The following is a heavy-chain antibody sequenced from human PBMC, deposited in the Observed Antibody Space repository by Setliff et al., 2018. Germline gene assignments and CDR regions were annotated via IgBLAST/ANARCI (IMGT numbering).Heavy chain of an antibody. D-gene: IGHD3-16*01. CDR1: GGSVSSTSHY. J-gene: IGHJ5*02. CDR2: VYYSGYT. Sequence: SETLSLTCNVSGGSVSSTSHYWGWIRQPPGKGMEWIGSVYYSGYTYYNPSLQSRVTISVDMSKNQVSLTLTSVTAADTAVYYCARDYQGGWFDPWGPGTLVTVSS. V-gene: IGHV4-39*07. CDR3: ARDYQGGWFDP.